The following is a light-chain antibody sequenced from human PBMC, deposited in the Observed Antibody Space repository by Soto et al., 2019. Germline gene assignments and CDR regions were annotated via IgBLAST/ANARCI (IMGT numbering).Light chain of an antibody. CDR2: LGS. CDR3: MQALQTPIT. J-gene: IGKJ5*01. Sequence: DIVMTQSPVSLPVTPGEPASISFRSSQSLLHSNGYSCLDWYLQKPGQSPQLLIYLGSNRASGVADRISGSGSGTDFTLKISRVEAEDVGVYYCMQALQTPITFGQGTRLEIK. CDR1: QSLLHSNGYSC. V-gene: IGKV2-28*01.